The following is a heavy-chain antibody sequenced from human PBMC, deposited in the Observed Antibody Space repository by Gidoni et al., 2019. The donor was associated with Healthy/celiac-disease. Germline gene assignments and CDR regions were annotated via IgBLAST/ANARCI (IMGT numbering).Heavy chain of an antibody. CDR1: GFPFSSYA. CDR3: AKDLPLEGIVVVVAATGFDY. Sequence: EVQLLESGGCLVQPGGSLRLSCAASGFPFSSYAIRWVPQAPGKGLEWFSAISGSGGSTYYADSVKGRFTISRDNSKNTLYLQMNSLRAEDTAVYYCAKDLPLEGIVVVVAATGFDYWGQGTLVTVSS. J-gene: IGHJ4*02. CDR2: ISGSGGST. V-gene: IGHV3-23*01. D-gene: IGHD2-15*01.